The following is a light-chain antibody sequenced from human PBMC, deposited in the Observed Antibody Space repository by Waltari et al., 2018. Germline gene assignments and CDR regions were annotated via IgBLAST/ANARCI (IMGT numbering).Light chain of an antibody. Sequence: EILMTQSPTTLSVSPGERATLSCRASQSVSSNLVWYQQKPGQAPRLLIYDASTRATGIPARFRGRGSGTEVSLTISSLQSEDFAVYYCQQYSNWPRTFGQGTKVDIK. CDR3: QQYSNWPRT. J-gene: IGKJ1*01. CDR1: QSVSSN. CDR2: DAS. V-gene: IGKV3-15*01.